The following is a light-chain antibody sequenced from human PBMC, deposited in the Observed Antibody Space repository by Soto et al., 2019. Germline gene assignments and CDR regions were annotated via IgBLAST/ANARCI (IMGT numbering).Light chain of an antibody. V-gene: IGKV1-12*01. CDR1: QGISSW. Sequence: DIQMTQSLSSVSATVGDRVTITCRASQGISSWLAWYQQKPGKAPKLLIFEASSLQSGVPSRFGGSGSGTHFTLTISSLQPEDVATYNCQQANSLPLTFGQGTRLEI. J-gene: IGKJ5*01. CDR3: QQANSLPLT. CDR2: EAS.